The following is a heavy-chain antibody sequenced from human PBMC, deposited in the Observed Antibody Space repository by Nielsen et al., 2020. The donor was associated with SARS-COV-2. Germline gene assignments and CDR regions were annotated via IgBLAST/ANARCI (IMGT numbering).Heavy chain of an antibody. J-gene: IGHJ3*02. CDR3: ANLMVYAMIDAFDI. CDR2: ISGSGGST. V-gene: IGHV3-23*01. Sequence: GGSLRLSCAGSGFTFSSYSMNWVRQAPGKGLEWVSAISGSGGSTYYADSVKGRFTISRDNSKNTLYLQMNSLRAEDTAVYYCANLMVYAMIDAFDIWGQGTMVTVSS. D-gene: IGHD2-8*01. CDR1: GFTFSSYS.